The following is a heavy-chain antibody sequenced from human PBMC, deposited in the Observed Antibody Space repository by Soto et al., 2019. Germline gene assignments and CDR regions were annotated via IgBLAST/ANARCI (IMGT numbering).Heavy chain of an antibody. CDR1: GYSFTGYF. CDR2: TKPISGDT. V-gene: IGHV1-2*02. Sequence: ASVKVSCKASGYSFTGYFLHWVRQAPGQGLEWMGWTKPISGDTDYAQKFQDRVTLTRDTSFDTAYMELSRLTSDDTAVYYCARGSSTAWVKVGNDYWGQGTLVTVSS. D-gene: IGHD5-18*01. CDR3: ARGSSTAWVKVGNDY. J-gene: IGHJ4*02.